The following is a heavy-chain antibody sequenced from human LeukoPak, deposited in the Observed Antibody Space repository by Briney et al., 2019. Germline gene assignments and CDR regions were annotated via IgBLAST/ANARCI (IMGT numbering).Heavy chain of an antibody. Sequence: SETLSLTCAVYGGSFSGYYWSWIRQPPGKGLEWIGEINHSGSTNYNPSLKSRVTISVDTSKNQFSLKLSSVTAADTAVYYCARDPTRFGPGYMDVWGKGTTVTISS. V-gene: IGHV4-34*01. CDR3: ARDPTRFGPGYMDV. D-gene: IGHD3-3*01. J-gene: IGHJ6*03. CDR2: INHSGST. CDR1: GGSFSGYY.